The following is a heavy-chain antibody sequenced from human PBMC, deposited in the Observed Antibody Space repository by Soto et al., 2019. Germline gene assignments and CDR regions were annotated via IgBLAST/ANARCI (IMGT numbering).Heavy chain of an antibody. J-gene: IGHJ5*02. Sequence: ASVKVSCKASGYTFTSYVISWVRQAPGQGLEWMGWISAYNGNTNYAQKLQGRVTMTTDTSTSTAYMELRSLRSDDTAVYYCAQSRAAAGTWWFDPWGQGTLVTVSS. V-gene: IGHV1-18*01. CDR2: ISAYNGNT. CDR1: GYTFTSYV. CDR3: AQSRAAAGTWWFDP. D-gene: IGHD6-13*01.